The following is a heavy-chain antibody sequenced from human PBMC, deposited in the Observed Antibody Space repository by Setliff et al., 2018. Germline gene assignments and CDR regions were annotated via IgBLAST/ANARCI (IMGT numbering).Heavy chain of an antibody. CDR1: GYTFTNYD. J-gene: IGHJ3*02. CDR2: MNPNSGNT. D-gene: IGHD6-19*01. V-gene: IGHV1-8*01. Sequence: ASVKVSCKTSGYTFTNYDINWVRQATGQGPEWMGWMNPNSGNTGYQQKFQGRVTMTSDTSTNTVYMELSGLRSEDTAVYYCARVYLAGSGWDKANALDIWGQGTMVTVSS. CDR3: ARVYLAGSGWDKANALDI.